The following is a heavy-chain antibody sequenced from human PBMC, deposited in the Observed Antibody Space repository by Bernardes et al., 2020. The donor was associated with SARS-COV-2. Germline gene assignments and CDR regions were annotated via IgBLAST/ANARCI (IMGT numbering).Heavy chain of an antibody. D-gene: IGHD3-10*01. Sequence: ASVKVSCKAAGYTFTGYYMHWVRQAPGQGLEWMGWINPNSGGTNYAQKFQGWGTMTRDTSISTAYMELSRLRSEDTAVDYCARYGRLYYYGSGSSRIANYYYYGMDVWGQGTTVTVSS. CDR1: GYTFTGYY. CDR3: ARYGRLYYYGSGSSRIANYYYYGMDV. V-gene: IGHV1-2*04. CDR2: INPNSGGT. J-gene: IGHJ6*02.